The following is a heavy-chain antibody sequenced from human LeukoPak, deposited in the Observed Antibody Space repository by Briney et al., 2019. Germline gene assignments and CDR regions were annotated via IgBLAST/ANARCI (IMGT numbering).Heavy chain of an antibody. Sequence: ASVKVSCKVSGYTFTDYYMHWVQQAPGKRLEWMGLVDPEDGETIYAEKFQGRVTISADTSTDTAYMELSSLRSEDTAVYYCATYYYDSSGYPYFDYWGQGTLVTVSS. CDR3: ATYYYDSSGYPYFDY. V-gene: IGHV1-69-2*01. CDR2: VDPEDGET. D-gene: IGHD3-22*01. J-gene: IGHJ4*02. CDR1: GYTFTDYY.